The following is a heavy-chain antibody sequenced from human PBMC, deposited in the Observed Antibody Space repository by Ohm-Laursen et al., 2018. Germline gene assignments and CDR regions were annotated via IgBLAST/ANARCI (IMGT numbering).Heavy chain of an antibody. Sequence: SLRLSCAASGFRFSNYAMHWVRQAPGKGLEWVSGLMWNSDRKQYADSVKGRFTISRDNARNSLYLQMNTLRPEDTALYYCAKDINPTRGTQNYFYYGVDVWGQGTTVIVSS. CDR1: GFRFSNYA. J-gene: IGHJ6*02. V-gene: IGHV3-9*01. CDR3: AKDINPTRGTQNYFYYGVDV. CDR2: LMWNSDRK. D-gene: IGHD1-14*01.